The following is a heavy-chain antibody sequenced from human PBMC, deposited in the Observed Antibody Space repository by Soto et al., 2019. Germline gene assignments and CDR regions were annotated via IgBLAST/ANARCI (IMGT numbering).Heavy chain of an antibody. Sequence: ASVKVSCKASGYSFTDYHIHWVRHAPGQGLEWLGRINPKSGGTSTAQKFQRWVTMTTDTAISTASMELTRLTSDDTAIYYCARGDSTDCSPGVCSFFCNFDMDVWGQGTTVPVSS. D-gene: IGHD2-8*01. J-gene: IGHJ6*02. CDR1: GYSFTDYH. CDR3: ARGDSTDCSPGVCSFFCNFDMDV. V-gene: IGHV1-2*04. CDR2: INPKSGGT.